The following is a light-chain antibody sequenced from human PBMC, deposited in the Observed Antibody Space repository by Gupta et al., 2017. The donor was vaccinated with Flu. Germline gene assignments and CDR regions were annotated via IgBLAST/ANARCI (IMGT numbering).Light chain of an antibody. J-gene: IGKJ1*01. CDR3: QEYCSSRT. V-gene: IGKV3-20*01. CDR1: QRVGSRY. CDR2: GAS. Sequence: GERATLTCRASQRVGSRYLAWHKQRPGQAPRLLIYGASSRATGITDRFSGSGSGTDFTLTIGRLEPEDFAVYYCQEYCSSRTFGQGTKVEIK.